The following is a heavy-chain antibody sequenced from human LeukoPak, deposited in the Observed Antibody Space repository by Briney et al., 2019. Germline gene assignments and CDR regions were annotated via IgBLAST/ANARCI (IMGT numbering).Heavy chain of an antibody. CDR1: GGSINNYY. V-gene: IGHV4-34*01. CDR2: INHSGST. J-gene: IGHJ4*02. Sequence: SETLSLTCTVSGGSINNYYWTWIRQPPGKGLEWIGEINHSGSTNYNPSLKSRVTISVDTSKNQFSLKLSSVTAADTAVYYCARGRIVKYQLPTFIDYWGQGTLVTVSS. CDR3: ARGRIVKYQLPTFIDY. D-gene: IGHD2-2*01.